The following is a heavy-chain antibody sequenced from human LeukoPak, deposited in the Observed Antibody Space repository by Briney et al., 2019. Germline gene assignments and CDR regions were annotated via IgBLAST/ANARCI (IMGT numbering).Heavy chain of an antibody. CDR3: ASLTTVIQGYFDY. V-gene: IGHV4-59*08. J-gene: IGHJ4*02. CDR2: IYYTGST. CDR1: GGSISSYY. Sequence: PSETLSLTRTVSGGSISSYYWSWIRQPPGKGLESIGYIYYTGSTNYNPALKSRVTISVDTSNNQFSLKLSSVTAADTAVYYCASLTTVIQGYFDYWGQGTLVTVSS. D-gene: IGHD4-17*01.